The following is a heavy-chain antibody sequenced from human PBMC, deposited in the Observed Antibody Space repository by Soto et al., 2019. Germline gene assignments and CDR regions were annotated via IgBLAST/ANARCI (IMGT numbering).Heavy chain of an antibody. J-gene: IGHJ6*03. CDR1: GYTFTSYD. CDR3: ARAKRGYGSWNPNYYYYYYKDV. Sequence: ASVKVSCKASGYTFTSYDINWVRQATGQGLEWMGWMNPNSGNTGYAQKFQGRVTMTRNTSISTAYMELSSLRSEDTAVYYCARAKRGYGSWNPNYYYYYYKDVWGKGTTDTVSS. CDR2: MNPNSGNT. D-gene: IGHD3-10*01. V-gene: IGHV1-8*01.